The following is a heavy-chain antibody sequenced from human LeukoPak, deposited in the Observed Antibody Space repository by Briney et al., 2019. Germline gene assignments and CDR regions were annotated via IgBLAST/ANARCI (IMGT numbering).Heavy chain of an antibody. CDR2: ISYDGRNK. CDR3: AKEYCGGTSCYEDYFDY. V-gene: IGHV3-30*18. D-gene: IGHD2-2*01. J-gene: IGHJ4*02. Sequence: GGSLRLSCAASGFIFSSYGMHWVRQAPGKGLEWVAVISYDGRNKHYADSVKGRFTISRDTSKNTLYLQMNSLRAEDTAVYYCAKEYCGGTSCYEDYFDYWGQGTLLTVSS. CDR1: GFIFSSYG.